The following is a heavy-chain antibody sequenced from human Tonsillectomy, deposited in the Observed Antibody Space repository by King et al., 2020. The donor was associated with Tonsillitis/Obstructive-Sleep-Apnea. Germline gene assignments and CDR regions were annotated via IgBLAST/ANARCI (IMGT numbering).Heavy chain of an antibody. D-gene: IGHD5-12*01. CDR3: ATNGGYDYGYFDC. CDR1: GGSISSGGYY. J-gene: IGHJ4*02. V-gene: IGHV4-31*03. CDR2: IYYSGST. Sequence: VQLQESGPVLVKPSQTLSLTCTVSGGSISSGGYYWSWIRQHPGKGLEWIGYIYYSGSTYYNPSLKSRVTISVDTSKKQFSLKLNSVTAADTAVYYCATNGGYDYGYFDCWGQGTLVTVSS.